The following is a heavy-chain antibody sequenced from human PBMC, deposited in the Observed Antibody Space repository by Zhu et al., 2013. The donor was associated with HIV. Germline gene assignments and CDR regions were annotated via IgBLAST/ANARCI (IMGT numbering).Heavy chain of an antibody. CDR2: IYSGGST. J-gene: IGHJ6*02. D-gene: IGHD2-21*01. CDR1: GFTVSSNY. CDR3: ARGWAYCGGDCYPKWELPEDYYYYGMDV. V-gene: IGHV3-53*02. Sequence: EVQLVETGGGLIQPGGSLRLSCAASGFTVSSNYMSWVRQAPGKGLEWVSVIYSGGSTYYADSVKGRFTISRDNSKNTLYLQMNSLRAEDTAVYYCARGWAYCGGDCYPKWELPEDYYYYGMDVWGQGTTVTVSS.